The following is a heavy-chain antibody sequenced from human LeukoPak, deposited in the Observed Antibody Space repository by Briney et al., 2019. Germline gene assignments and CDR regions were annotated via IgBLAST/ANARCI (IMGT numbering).Heavy chain of an antibody. D-gene: IGHD4-23*01. Sequence: GGSLRLSCTVSGFTVSSNSMSWVRQAPGKGLEWVSLIYSGGTTYYADSVKGRFTISRDNSKNTLYLQMNSLRAEDTAVYYCARRAGGYSHPYDYWGQGILVTVSS. CDR3: ARRAGGYSHPYDY. V-gene: IGHV3-53*01. CDR2: IYSGGTT. CDR1: GFTVSSNS. J-gene: IGHJ4*02.